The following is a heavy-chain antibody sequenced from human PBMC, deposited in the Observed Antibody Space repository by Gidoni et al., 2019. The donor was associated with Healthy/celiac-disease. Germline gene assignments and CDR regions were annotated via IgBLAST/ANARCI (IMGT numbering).Heavy chain of an antibody. V-gene: IGHV1-8*03. J-gene: IGHJ3*02. CDR1: GYTFTSYD. CDR2: MNPNSGNT. D-gene: IGHD3-3*01. CDR3: ARGLDFWSGYSQNDAFDI. Sequence: QVQLVQSGAEVKKPGASVKVSRKASGYTFTSYDINWVRQATGQGLEWMGWMNPNSGNTGYAQKFQSRVTITRNTSISTAYMELSSLRSEDTAVYYCARGLDFWSGYSQNDAFDIWGQGTMVTVSS.